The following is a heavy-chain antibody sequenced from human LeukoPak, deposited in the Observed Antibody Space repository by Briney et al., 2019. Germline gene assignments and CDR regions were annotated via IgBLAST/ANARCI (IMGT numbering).Heavy chain of an antibody. J-gene: IGHJ4*02. V-gene: IGHV4-59*08. CDR3: ARYSGSYSGFDY. CDR2: FHYSGDT. Sequence: SETLSLTCAVSGGSISTYYWSWIRQPPGKGLEWIGSFHYSGDTNYNPSLKSRVTISVDTSKNQFSLKLRSVTAADTAVYYCARYSGSYSGFDYWGQGTLVTVSS. CDR1: GGSISTYY. D-gene: IGHD1-26*01.